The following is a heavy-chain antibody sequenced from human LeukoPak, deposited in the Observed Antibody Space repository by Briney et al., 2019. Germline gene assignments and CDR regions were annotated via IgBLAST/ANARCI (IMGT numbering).Heavy chain of an antibody. CDR1: GGSISSGNW. CDR2: FYDGWST. V-gene: IGHV4-4*02. D-gene: IGHD1-26*01. J-gene: IGHJ4*02. CDR3: ARHQVGANTFDY. Sequence: SGTLSHTCAVSGGSISSGNWWSWVRQPPGKGLEWIGEFYDGWSTNYNPSLKSRVTISVDKSNNHFYLKLNSVTAADTAVYYCARHQVGANTFDYWGQGTLVTVSS.